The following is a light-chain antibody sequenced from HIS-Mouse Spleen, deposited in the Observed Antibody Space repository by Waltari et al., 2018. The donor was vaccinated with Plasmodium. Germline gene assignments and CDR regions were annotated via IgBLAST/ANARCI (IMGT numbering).Light chain of an antibody. V-gene: IGLV3-10*01. CDR2: EDS. Sequence: SYELTQPPSVSVSPGQTARITCSGDALPNKYAYWYKQKSGQAPVLVNYEDSKRPSGIPERFSGSSSGTMATLTISGAQVEDEADYYCYSTDSSGNHRVFGGGTKLTVL. CDR1: ALPNKY. J-gene: IGLJ3*02. CDR3: YSTDSSGNHRV.